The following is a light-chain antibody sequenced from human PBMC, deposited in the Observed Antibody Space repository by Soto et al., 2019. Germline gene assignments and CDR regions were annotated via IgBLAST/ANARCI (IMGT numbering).Light chain of an antibody. V-gene: IGKV3-20*01. CDR1: QSVSSNY. Sequence: EIVLTQSPGTLSLSPGERATLSCRASQSVSSNYLAWYQQKPGQAPRLLIYGASSRATGIPDRFSGSGSGTDFTLIISRLEPEDFAVYYCQQYATSPGLTFGGGTKVEIK. CDR2: GAS. CDR3: QQYATSPGLT. J-gene: IGKJ4*01.